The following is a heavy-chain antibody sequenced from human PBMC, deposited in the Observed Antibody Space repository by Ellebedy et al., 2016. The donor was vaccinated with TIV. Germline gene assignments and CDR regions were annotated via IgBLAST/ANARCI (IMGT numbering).Heavy chain of an antibody. V-gene: IGHV3-30*02. CDR3: ARELAAAGFFDY. J-gene: IGHJ4*02. D-gene: IGHD6-13*01. CDR2: IQYDGSNK. CDR1: GFTLDSYV. Sequence: GESLKISCTVSGFTLDSYVMHWVRQAPGKGLEWVAFIQYDGSNKNYADSVKGRFTISRDISKNTLYLQMNSLRAEDTAVFYCARELAAAGFFDYWGQGTLVTVSS.